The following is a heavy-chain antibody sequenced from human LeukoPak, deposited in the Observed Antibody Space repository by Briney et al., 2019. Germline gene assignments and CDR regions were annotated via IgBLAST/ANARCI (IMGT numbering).Heavy chain of an antibody. Sequence: VASVKVSCKASGGTFSSYAISWVRQAPGQGLEWMGRIIPILGIANYAQKFQGRVTITADKSTSTAYMELSSLRSEDTAVYYCASPRYDYGDYPPPYYYYGMDVWGQGTTVTVSS. V-gene: IGHV1-69*04. CDR2: IIPILGIA. D-gene: IGHD4-17*01. CDR1: GGTFSSYA. CDR3: ASPRYDYGDYPPPYYYYGMDV. J-gene: IGHJ6*02.